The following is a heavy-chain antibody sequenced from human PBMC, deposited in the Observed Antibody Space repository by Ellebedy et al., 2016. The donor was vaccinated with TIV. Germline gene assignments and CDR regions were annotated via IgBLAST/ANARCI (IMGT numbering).Heavy chain of an antibody. D-gene: IGHD1-26*01. Sequence: AASVKVSCKASGYTFTSSGISWVRQAPGQGLEWMGWISAYNGNTNYAQKLQGRVTMTRDTSTSTVYMELSSLTSEDTAVYYCATFSGSYGPFDYWGQGTLVTVSS. CDR2: ISAYNGNT. J-gene: IGHJ4*02. CDR1: GYTFTSSG. V-gene: IGHV1-18*01. CDR3: ATFSGSYGPFDY.